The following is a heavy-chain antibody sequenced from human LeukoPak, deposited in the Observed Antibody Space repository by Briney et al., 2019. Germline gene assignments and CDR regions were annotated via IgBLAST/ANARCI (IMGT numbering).Heavy chain of an antibody. CDR1: GYTFTSYA. CDR3: ATDFLVGAVYYFDY. J-gene: IGHJ4*02. Sequence: ASVKVSCKTSGYTFTSYAISWVRQAPGQGLEWMGWISAYNGNTDYAQKFQGRVTMTEDTSTDTAYMELSSLRSEDTAVYYCATDFLVGAVYYFDYWGQGTLVTVSS. D-gene: IGHD1-26*01. V-gene: IGHV1-18*01. CDR2: ISAYNGNT.